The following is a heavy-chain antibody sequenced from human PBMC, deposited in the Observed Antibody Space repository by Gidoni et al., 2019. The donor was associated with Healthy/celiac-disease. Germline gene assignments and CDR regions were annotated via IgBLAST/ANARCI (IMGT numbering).Heavy chain of an antibody. Sequence: EVQLLESGGGLVQPGGSLRLSCAASGVTCSSYAMSWVRQAPGKGLEWVSAISGSGGSTYYADSVKGRFTISRDNSKNTLYLQMNSLRAEDTAVYYCAKVVGGGSCCRFDPWGQGTLVTVSS. CDR3: AKVVGGGSCCRFDP. CDR2: ISGSGGST. CDR1: GVTCSSYA. V-gene: IGHV3-23*01. J-gene: IGHJ5*02. D-gene: IGHD2-15*01.